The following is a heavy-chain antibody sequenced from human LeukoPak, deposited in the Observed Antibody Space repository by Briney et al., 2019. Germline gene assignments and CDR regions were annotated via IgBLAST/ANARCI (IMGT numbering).Heavy chain of an antibody. CDR2: ISSASNYI. Sequence: PGGSLRLSCAASGFTFSSYSMNWVRQAPGKGLEWVSSISSASNYIYYADSVKGRFTISRDNAKNSLYLQMNSLRADDTAVYYCARTDAVAGTRGANDHWGQGTLVTVSS. CDR1: GFTFSSYS. V-gene: IGHV3-21*01. J-gene: IGHJ4*02. D-gene: IGHD6-19*01. CDR3: ARTDAVAGTRGANDH.